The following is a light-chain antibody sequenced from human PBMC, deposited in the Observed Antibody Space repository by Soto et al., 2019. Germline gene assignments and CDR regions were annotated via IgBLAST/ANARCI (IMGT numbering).Light chain of an antibody. V-gene: IGKV1-6*01. Sequence: AIPMTQSPSSLSASVGDRVTITCRASQGIRNDLGWYQQKPAKAPKLLIYATSSLQSGVPSRFSGSGSGTDFTLTISSLQPEDFATYYCLQDYNYPWTFGQGTKVEIK. J-gene: IGKJ1*01. CDR1: QGIRND. CDR2: ATS. CDR3: LQDYNYPWT.